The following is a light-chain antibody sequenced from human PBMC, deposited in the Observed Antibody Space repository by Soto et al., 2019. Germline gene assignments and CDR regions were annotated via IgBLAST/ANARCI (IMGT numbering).Light chain of an antibody. CDR2: GAS. V-gene: IGKV3-20*01. J-gene: IGKJ2*01. CDR1: QSVNSSY. CDR3: QLYGSSPLYT. Sequence: EIVLTQSPGTLSLSPGERATLSCRASQSVNSSYLSWYQQKPGQALRLLIYGASSRATGIPDRFSGSGSGTDFTLTISRLEPDDSAVYYCQLYGSSPLYTFGQGTELEIK.